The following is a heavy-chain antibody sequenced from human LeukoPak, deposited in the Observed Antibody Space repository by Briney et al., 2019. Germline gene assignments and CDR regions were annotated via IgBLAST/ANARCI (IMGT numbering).Heavy chain of an antibody. V-gene: IGHV4-59*01. J-gene: IGHJ4*02. D-gene: IGHD3-22*01. CDR3: ARAVNYYDSSGYLFDY. CDR1: GGSISSYY. CDR2: VYYTGST. Sequence: SETLSLTCTVSGGSISSYYWSWVRQPPGKGLEWIGFVYYTGSTNYSPSLKSRVTISVDASKNQFSLKLRSVTAADTAVYYCARAVNYYDSSGYLFDYWGQGTLVTVSS.